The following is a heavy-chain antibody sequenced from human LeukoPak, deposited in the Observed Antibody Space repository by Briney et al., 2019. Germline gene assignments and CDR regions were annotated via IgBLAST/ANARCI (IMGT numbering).Heavy chain of an antibody. CDR1: GFIISSYW. J-gene: IGHJ4*02. CDR2: IKEDGSEK. CDR3: AIFFRVQVWSDFDS. D-gene: IGHD5-18*01. Sequence: GGSLRLSCGASGFIISSYWMNWLRQAPGKGLEWVANIKEDGSEKHYMDSVKGRFTISRDNAKNSLHLQMNSLRAEDTAVYYCAIFFRVQVWSDFDSWAQGTLITVSS. V-gene: IGHV3-7*01.